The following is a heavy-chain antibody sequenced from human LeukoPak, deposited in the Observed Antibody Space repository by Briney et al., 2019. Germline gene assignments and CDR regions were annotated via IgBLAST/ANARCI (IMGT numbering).Heavy chain of an antibody. CDR3: ARATPEGWFDP. J-gene: IGHJ5*02. Sequence: SETLSLTCTVSGGSISSGDYYWSWIRQPPGKGLEWIGYIYYSGSTYYNPSLKGRVTISVDTSKNQFSLKLSSVTAADTAVYYCARATPEGWFDPWGQGTLVTVSS. CDR2: IYYSGST. V-gene: IGHV4-30-4*01. CDR1: GGSISSGDYY.